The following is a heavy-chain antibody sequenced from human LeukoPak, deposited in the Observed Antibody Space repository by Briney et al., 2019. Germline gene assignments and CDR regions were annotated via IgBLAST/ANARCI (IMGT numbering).Heavy chain of an antibody. D-gene: IGHD2-2*01. V-gene: IGHV3-43*02. J-gene: IGHJ3*02. Sequence: PGGPLRLSCAASGFTFDDYAMHWVRQALGKGLEWVSLISGDGGSAYYADSVKGRFTISRDNSKNSLYLQMNSLRTEDTALYYCAKDIGYCGGTSCSFFDIWGQGTMVTVSS. CDR2: ISGDGGSA. CDR3: AKDIGYCGGTSCSFFDI. CDR1: GFTFDDYA.